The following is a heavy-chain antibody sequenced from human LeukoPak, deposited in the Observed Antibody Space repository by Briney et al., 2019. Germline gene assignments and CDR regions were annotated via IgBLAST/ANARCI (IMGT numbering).Heavy chain of an antibody. CDR2: ISWNSGSI. Sequence: PGGSLRLSCAASGFTFDDYAMHWVRQAPGKGLEWVSGISWNSGSIGYADSVKGRFTISRDNAKNSLYLQMNSLRAEDTALYYCAKGRPRWELHFYFDYWGQGTLVTASS. J-gene: IGHJ4*02. CDR1: GFTFDDYA. D-gene: IGHD1-26*01. V-gene: IGHV3-9*01. CDR3: AKGRPRWELHFYFDY.